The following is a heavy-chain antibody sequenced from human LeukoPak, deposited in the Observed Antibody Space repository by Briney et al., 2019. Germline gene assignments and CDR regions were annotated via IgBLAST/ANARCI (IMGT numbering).Heavy chain of an antibody. D-gene: IGHD6-13*01. V-gene: IGHV4-39*07. CDR1: GGSISSSSYY. CDR2: IYYSGST. J-gene: IGHJ5*02. Sequence: SETLSLTCTVSGGSISSSSYYWGWIRQPPGKGLEWIGSIYYSGSTYYNPSLKSRVTISVDTSKNQFSLKLSSVTAADTAVYYCASGPIAAAGTLPSWGQGTLVTVSS. CDR3: ASGPIAAAGTLPS.